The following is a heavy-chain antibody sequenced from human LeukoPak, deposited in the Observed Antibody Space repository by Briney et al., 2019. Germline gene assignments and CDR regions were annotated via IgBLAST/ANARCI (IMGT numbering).Heavy chain of an antibody. D-gene: IGHD1-20*01. CDR3: ARALTGVGFDP. CDR1: GFTFSSYS. V-gene: IGHV3-21*01. J-gene: IGHJ5*02. CDR2: ISSSSSYI. Sequence: GGSLRLSCAASGFTFSSYSMNWVRQAPGEGLEWVSSISSSSSYIYYADSVKGRFTISRDNAKNSLYLQMNSLRAEDTAVYYCARALTGVGFDPWGRGTLVTVSS.